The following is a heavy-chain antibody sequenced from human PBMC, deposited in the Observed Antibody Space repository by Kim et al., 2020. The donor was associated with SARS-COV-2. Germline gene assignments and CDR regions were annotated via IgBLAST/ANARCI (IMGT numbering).Heavy chain of an antibody. V-gene: IGHV3-30*18. J-gene: IGHJ6*02. D-gene: IGHD2-2*01. Sequence: GGSLRLSCAASGFTFSSYGMHWVRQAPGKGLEWVAVISYDGSNKYYADSVKGRFTISRDNSKNTLYLQMNSLRAEDTAVYYCAKDQGGDCSSTSCHYYYYYGMNVWGQGTTVTVPS. CDR1: GFTFSSYG. CDR2: ISYDGSNK. CDR3: AKDQGGDCSSTSCHYYYYYGMNV.